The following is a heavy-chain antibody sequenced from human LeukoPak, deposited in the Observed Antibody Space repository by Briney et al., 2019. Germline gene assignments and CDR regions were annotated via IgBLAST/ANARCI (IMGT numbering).Heavy chain of an antibody. CDR2: ISAYNGNT. CDR1: GYTFTSYG. Sequence: ASVKVSCKASGYTFTSYGISWVRQAPGQGLEWMGWISAYNGNTNYAQKLQGRVTMTTDTSTSTAYMELRSLRSDDTAAYYCAREDQRQLVHICDYWGQGTLVTVSS. D-gene: IGHD6-13*01. V-gene: IGHV1-18*01. J-gene: IGHJ4*02. CDR3: AREDQRQLVHICDY.